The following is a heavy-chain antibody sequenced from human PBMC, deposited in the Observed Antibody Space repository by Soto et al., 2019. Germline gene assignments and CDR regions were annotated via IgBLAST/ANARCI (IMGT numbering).Heavy chain of an antibody. CDR1: EFSFDDSA. CDR3: AKSSVWYPYFDS. V-gene: IGHV3-23*01. J-gene: IGHJ4*02. Sequence: EAQLLESGGDLVQPGGSLRLSCAASEFSFDDSAMSWVRQAPGKGLEWVSSITYTGVSTYYADSVKGRFTISRDNSRGXXXLQXNXXXAXXTXXXYSAKSSVWYPYFDSWGQGTLVTVSS. CDR2: ITYTGVST. D-gene: IGHD6-13*01.